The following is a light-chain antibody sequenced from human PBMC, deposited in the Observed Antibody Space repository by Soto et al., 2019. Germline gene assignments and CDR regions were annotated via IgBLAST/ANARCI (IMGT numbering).Light chain of an antibody. CDR1: QNITTF. V-gene: IGKV1-39*01. Sequence: DIQMTQSPSSLSASVGGRVTITCRSSQNITTFLNWYQQKPGKAPNLLIYASSSLQSGVPSRFSGSGSGTQFTLTIDSLQPEDFATYYCQQVKTYPRTFGGGTKVDIK. CDR3: QQVKTYPRT. CDR2: ASS. J-gene: IGKJ4*01.